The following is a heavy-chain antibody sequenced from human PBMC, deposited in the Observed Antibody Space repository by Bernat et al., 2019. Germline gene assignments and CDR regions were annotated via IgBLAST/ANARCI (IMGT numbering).Heavy chain of an antibody. CDR3: ARGGIVVVVAAANWYFDL. Sequence: QVQLQQWGAGLLKPSETLSLTCAVYGGSFSGYYWSWIRQPPGKGLEWMGEINHSGSTNYNPSLKSRVTISVDTSKNQFSLKLSSVTAADTAVYYCARGGIVVVVAAANWYFDLWGRGTLVTVSS. CDR1: GGSFSGYY. D-gene: IGHD2-15*01. V-gene: IGHV4-34*01. CDR2: INHSGST. J-gene: IGHJ2*01.